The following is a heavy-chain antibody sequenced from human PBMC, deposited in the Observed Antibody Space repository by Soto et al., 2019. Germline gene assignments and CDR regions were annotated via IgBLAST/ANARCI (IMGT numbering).Heavy chain of an antibody. V-gene: IGHV1-3*01. CDR1: GYTFTSYA. CDR2: INAGNGNT. D-gene: IGHD6-13*01. J-gene: IGHJ4*02. CDR3: AREGQQLASFGY. Sequence: ASVKVSCKASGYTFTSYAMHWVRQAPGQRLEWMGWINAGNGNTKYSQKFQGRVTITRDTSASTAYMELSSLRSEDTAVYYCAREGQQLASFGYWGQGTLVTVSS.